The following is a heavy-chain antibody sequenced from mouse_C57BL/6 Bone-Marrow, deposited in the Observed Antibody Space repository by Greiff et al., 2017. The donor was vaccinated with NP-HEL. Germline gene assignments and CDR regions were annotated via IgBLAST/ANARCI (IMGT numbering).Heavy chain of an antibody. J-gene: IGHJ2*01. CDR3: ARSDYFGISPYDFDY. CDR2: IDPNSGGT. Sequence: QVQLQQSGAELVKPGASVKLSCKASGYTFTSYWMHWVKQRPGRGLEWIGRIDPNSGGTKYNEKFKGKATLTVDKPSSTAYRQLSSLTSEDSAVYYCARSDYFGISPYDFDYWGQGTTLTVSS. V-gene: IGHV1-72*01. CDR1: GYTFTSYW. D-gene: IGHD1-1*01.